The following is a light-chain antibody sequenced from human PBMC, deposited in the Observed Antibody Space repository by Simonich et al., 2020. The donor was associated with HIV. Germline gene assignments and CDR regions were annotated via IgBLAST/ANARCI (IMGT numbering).Light chain of an antibody. V-gene: IGLV2-11*01. CDR1: SSDIGGYNH. CDR3: SSYAGSKNLGV. Sequence: HSALTQPRSVSGSPGQSVAISCTGSSSDIGGYNHVSWYQQYPGKAPNLLIYDVSKRPSGVPDRFSGSKSGNTASLTVSGLQAEDEADYYCSSYAGSKNLGVFGGGTKLTVL. CDR2: DVS. J-gene: IGLJ2*01.